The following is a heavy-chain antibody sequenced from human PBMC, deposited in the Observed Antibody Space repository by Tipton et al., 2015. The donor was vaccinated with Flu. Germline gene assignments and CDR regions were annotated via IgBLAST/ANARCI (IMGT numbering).Heavy chain of an antibody. CDR3: VRALYGSENY. CDR2: IIPMFDTT. CDR1: GGAFSTSA. Sequence: QSGAEVKKPGSSVKVSCKASGGAFSTSAISWVRQAPGQGLEWMGRIIPMFDTTQYALDFQGRVTLKSDKSTSTAYMELSSLRSEDTAVYYCVRALYGSENYSGQGTLVTVSS. D-gene: IGHD3-10*01. V-gene: IGHV1-69*06. J-gene: IGHJ4*02.